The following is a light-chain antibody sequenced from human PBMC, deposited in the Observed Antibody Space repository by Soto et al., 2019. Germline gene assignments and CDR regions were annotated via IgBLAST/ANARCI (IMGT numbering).Light chain of an antibody. CDR3: SSYTSSSTLGIYV. J-gene: IGLJ1*01. Sequence: QSVLTQPASVSGSPGQSITISCTGTSSEVGGYNYVSWNQQHPGKAPKLMIYDVSNRPSGVSNRFSGSKSGNTASLTISGLQAEDEADYYCSSYTSSSTLGIYVFGTGTKVTVL. CDR1: SSEVGGYNY. V-gene: IGLV2-14*01. CDR2: DVS.